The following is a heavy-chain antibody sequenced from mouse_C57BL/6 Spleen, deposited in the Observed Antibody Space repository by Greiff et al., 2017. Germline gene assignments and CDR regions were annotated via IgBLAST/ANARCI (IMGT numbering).Heavy chain of an antibody. J-gene: IGHJ4*01. CDR2: ISLKSANYAT. CDR3: TGAHYYAMDY. Sequence: EVKLMESGGGLVQPGGSMKLSCVASGFTFSNYWMNWVRQSPEKGLEWVAQISLKSANYATHHAESVKERFTISRDDSKSSVYLQMNNVRAEVTGSYCCTGAHYYAMDYWGQGTSVTVSS. V-gene: IGHV6-3*01. CDR1: GFTFSNYW.